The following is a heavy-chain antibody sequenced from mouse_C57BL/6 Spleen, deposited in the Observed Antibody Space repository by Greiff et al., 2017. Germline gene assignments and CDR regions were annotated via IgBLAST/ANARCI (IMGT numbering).Heavy chain of an antibody. CDR2: IYIGNGYT. Sequence: VQLQQSGAELVRPGSSVLMSCMTSGYTFTSYGINWVTQRPGQGLEWIGYIYIGNGYTEYNEKFKGKATLTSDTSSSTAYMQFNSLTSEDSAIYFCARDGSSNYYAMDYWGQGTTVTGSS. CDR1: GYTFTSYG. CDR3: ARDGSSNYYAMDY. D-gene: IGHD1-1*01. J-gene: IGHJ4*01. V-gene: IGHV1-58*01.